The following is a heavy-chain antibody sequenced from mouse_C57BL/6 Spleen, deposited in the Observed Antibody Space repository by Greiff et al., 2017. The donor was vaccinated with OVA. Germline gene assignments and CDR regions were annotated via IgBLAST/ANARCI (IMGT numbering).Heavy chain of an antibody. CDR1: GYTFTSYW. CDR3: ARLIYYYGSSYHWYCDV. J-gene: IGHJ1*03. V-gene: IGHV1-55*01. D-gene: IGHD1-1*01. CDR2: IYPGSGST. Sequence: VQLQQPGAELVKPGASVKMSCKASGYTFTSYWITWVKQRPGQGLEWIGDIYPGSGSTNYNEKFKSKATLTVDTSSRTAYMQLSSLTSEDSAVYYCARLIYYYGSSYHWYCDVWGTGTTVTVSS.